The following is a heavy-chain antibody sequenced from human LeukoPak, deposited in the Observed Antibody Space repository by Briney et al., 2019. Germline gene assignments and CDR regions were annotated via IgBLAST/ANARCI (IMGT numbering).Heavy chain of an antibody. V-gene: IGHV1-18*04. CDR2: ISAYNGGT. D-gene: IGHD3-3*01. CDR1: GDTFHMFG. J-gene: IGHJ3*02. Sequence: GASVKVSCKASGDTFHMFGISWVRQAPGQGLEWMGWISAYNGGTNYAQKFQGRVTITADESTSTAYMELSSLRSEDTAVYYCARSLPIFGVETINAFDIWGQGTMVTVSS. CDR3: ARSLPIFGVETINAFDI.